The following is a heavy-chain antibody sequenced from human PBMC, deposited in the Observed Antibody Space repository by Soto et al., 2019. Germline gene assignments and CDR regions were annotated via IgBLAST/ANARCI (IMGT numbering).Heavy chain of an antibody. D-gene: IGHD2-2*01. CDR2: ISYDGSNK. Sequence: SLRLSCAASGFTFSSYAMHWVRQAPGKGLEWVAVISYDGSNKYYADSVKGRFTISRDNSKNTLYLQMNSLRAEDTAVYYCAREFGYDVVWGQGTLVTVSS. CDR3: AREFGYDVV. V-gene: IGHV3-30-3*01. CDR1: GFTFSSYA. J-gene: IGHJ4*02.